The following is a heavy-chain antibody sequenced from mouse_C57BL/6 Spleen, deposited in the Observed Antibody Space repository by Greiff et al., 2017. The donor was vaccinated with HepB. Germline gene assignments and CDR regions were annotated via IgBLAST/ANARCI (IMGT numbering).Heavy chain of an antibody. Sequence: VKVVESGPGLVQPSQSLSITCTVSGFSLTSYGVHWVRQSPGKGLEWLGVIWSGGSTDYNAAFISRLSISKDNSKSQVFFKMNSLQADDTAIYYCARNNDYDDYFDYWGQGTTLTVSS. CDR2: IWSGGST. CDR3: ARNNDYDDYFDY. D-gene: IGHD2-4*01. J-gene: IGHJ2*01. CDR1: GFSLTSYG. V-gene: IGHV2-2*01.